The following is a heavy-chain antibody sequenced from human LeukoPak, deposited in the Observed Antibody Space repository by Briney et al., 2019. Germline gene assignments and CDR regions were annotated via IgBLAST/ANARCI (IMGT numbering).Heavy chain of an antibody. V-gene: IGHV2-5*02. Sequence: APTLVSPTQTLTLTCTLTGFSLSTRGVGVGWIRHPPGNALEWLALIYWDDGKRYSPSLKSRLTITKDNSKKQVVLTMTNMDPVDTATYYCAHRPETYYYGSGSYKGGDWFDPWGQGTLVTVSS. CDR1: GFSLSTRGVG. CDR3: AHRPETYYYGSGSYKGGDWFDP. CDR2: IYWDDGK. J-gene: IGHJ5*02. D-gene: IGHD3-10*01.